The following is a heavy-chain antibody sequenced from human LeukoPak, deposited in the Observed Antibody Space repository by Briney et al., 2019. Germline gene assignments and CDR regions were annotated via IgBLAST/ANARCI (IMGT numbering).Heavy chain of an antibody. CDR3: ASIQPWLGGDFDY. CDR2: IKQDGSEK. Sequence: GGSLRLSCAASGFTFSNYWMSWVRQAPGKGLEWVANIKQDGSEKYYVDSVKGRFTISRDNAKNSLYLQMNSLRAEDTAVYYCASIQPWLGGDFDYWGQGTLVTVSS. J-gene: IGHJ4*02. CDR1: GFTFSNYW. D-gene: IGHD5-18*01. V-gene: IGHV3-7*03.